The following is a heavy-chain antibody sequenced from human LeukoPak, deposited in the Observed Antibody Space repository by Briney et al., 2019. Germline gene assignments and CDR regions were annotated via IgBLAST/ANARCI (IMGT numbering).Heavy chain of an antibody. CDR3: ARDLGYYDGSGYWSY. CDR2: IIPILGIA. V-gene: IGHV1-69*04. J-gene: IGHJ4*02. CDR1: GGTFSSYT. Sequence: VKVSCKASGGTFSSYTISWVRQAPGQGLEWMGRIIPILGIANYAQKFQGRVTITADKSTSTAYMELSSLRSEDTAVYYCARDLGYYDGSGYWSYWGQGTLVTVSS. D-gene: IGHD3-22*01.